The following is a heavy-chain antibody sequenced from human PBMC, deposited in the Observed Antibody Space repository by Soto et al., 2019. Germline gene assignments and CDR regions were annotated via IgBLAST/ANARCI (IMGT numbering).Heavy chain of an antibody. D-gene: IGHD6-13*01. V-gene: IGHV4-34*01. CDR1: GGSFSGYY. J-gene: IGHJ6*02. Sequence: QVQLQQWGAGLLKPSETLSLTCAVYGGSFSGYYWSWIRQPPGKGLEWIGEINHSGSTNYNPSLMRLVTTAVDTSKNQFSLKLSSVTAADTAVYYFAGGVSSPLYYYYYYGMDVWGQGTTVTVSS. CDR3: AGGVSSPLYYYYYYGMDV. CDR2: INHSGST.